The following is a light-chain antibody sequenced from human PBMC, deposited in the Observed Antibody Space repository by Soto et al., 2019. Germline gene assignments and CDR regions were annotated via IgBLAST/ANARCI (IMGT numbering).Light chain of an antibody. V-gene: IGKV3-11*01. Sequence: EIVLTQSPATLSLSPGERATLSCRASQSVSSYLAWYQQKPGQAPRLLIYDASNRATGIPARFSGSGSGTDFTLTISSLEPADFAVYYCQQRSKWPQLTLGGGTKVDIK. J-gene: IGKJ4*01. CDR3: QQRSKWPQLT. CDR1: QSVSSY. CDR2: DAS.